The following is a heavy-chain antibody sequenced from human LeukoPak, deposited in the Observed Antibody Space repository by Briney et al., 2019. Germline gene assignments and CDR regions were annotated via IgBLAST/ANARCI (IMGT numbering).Heavy chain of an antibody. CDR3: ARESVYYYDSSGSNAFDF. D-gene: IGHD3-22*01. V-gene: IGHV4-31*02. Sequence: ASETLSLTCTVSGGSISSGGYYWSWIRQHPGKGLEWIGYISYSGSTYYTPSLKSRVRISVDTSKNQFSLKLNSATGADTAVYCCARESVYYYDSSGSNAFDFWGQGTLVTVSS. CDR2: ISYSGST. J-gene: IGHJ4*02. CDR1: GGSISSGGYY.